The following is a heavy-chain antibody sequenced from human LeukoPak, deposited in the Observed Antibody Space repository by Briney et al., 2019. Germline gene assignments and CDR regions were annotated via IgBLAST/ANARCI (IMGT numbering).Heavy chain of an antibody. J-gene: IGHJ6*03. V-gene: IGHV4-38-2*02. CDR1: GYSISSDFF. D-gene: IGHD3-3*01. Sequence: SETLSLTCIVSGYSISSDFFWGWIQQPPGKGLGWFGNIYHSGSTHYNPSFTSRVTISVDTSKNQFSLKLSSVTAADTAVYYCARLYRNDFWSGFDYYYMDVWGKGTTVTVSS. CDR2: IYHSGST. CDR3: ARLYRNDFWSGFDYYYMDV.